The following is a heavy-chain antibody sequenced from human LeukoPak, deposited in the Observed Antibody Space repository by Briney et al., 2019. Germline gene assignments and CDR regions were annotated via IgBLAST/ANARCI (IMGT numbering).Heavy chain of an antibody. Sequence: GGSLRLSCAASGFTFTSHWMSWVRQAPGKGLEWVSAISGSGGSTYYADSVKGRFTISRDNSKNTLYLQVNSLRAEDTAVYYCAKQGQWLVHTFDYWGQGTLVTVSS. CDR1: GFTFTSHW. D-gene: IGHD6-19*01. CDR2: ISGSGGST. V-gene: IGHV3-23*01. J-gene: IGHJ4*02. CDR3: AKQGQWLVHTFDY.